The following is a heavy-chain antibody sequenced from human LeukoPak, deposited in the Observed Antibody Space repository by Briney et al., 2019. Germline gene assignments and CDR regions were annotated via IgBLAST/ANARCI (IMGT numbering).Heavy chain of an antibody. CDR1: GFTFNNYG. J-gene: IGHJ6*03. V-gene: IGHV3-30*02. D-gene: IGHD3-10*01. Sequence: GGSLRLSCAASGFTFNNYGMHWVRQAPGKGLEWVAFVRYNGNNQYYADSVKGRFTISRDNSKNTLYLQMNSLKGDDTAVYYCAKDSAFYYIDVWGKGTTVIISS. CDR3: AKDSAFYYIDV. CDR2: VRYNGNNQ.